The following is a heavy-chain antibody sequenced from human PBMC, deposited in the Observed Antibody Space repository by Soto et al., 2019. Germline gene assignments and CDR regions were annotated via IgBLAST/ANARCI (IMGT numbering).Heavy chain of an antibody. CDR3: ARAPGP. V-gene: IGHV4-30-2*01. CDR2: IYHSGST. J-gene: IGHJ5*02. CDR1: GGSISSGGYS. Sequence: QLQLQESGSGLVKPSQTLSLTCAVSGGSISSGGYSWSWIRQPPGKGLEWIGYIYHSGSTYYNPPPXRXPTISVDRSQNQSSPTLSSVTAADADVYYCARAPGPWGQGALGPVSS.